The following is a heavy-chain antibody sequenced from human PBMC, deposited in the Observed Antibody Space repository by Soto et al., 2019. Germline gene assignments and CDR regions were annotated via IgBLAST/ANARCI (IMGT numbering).Heavy chain of an antibody. CDR1: GGSISSSSYY. CDR3: ASLAVAGHYYYYGMDV. J-gene: IGHJ6*02. D-gene: IGHD6-19*01. Sequence: SETLSLTCTVSGGSISSSSYYWGWIRQPPGKGLEWIGSIYYSGSTYYNPSLKSRVTISVDTSKNQFSLKLSSVTAADTAVYYCASLAVAGHYYYYGMDVWGQGTTVTVSS. V-gene: IGHV4-39*01. CDR2: IYYSGST.